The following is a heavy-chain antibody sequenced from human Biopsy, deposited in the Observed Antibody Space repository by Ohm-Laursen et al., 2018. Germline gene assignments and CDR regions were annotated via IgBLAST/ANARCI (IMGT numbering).Heavy chain of an antibody. CDR1: GGTFTNHA. CDR3: ARFPLGAYDDSGSYRAVEHWYFDL. D-gene: IGHD3-22*01. J-gene: IGHJ2*01. V-gene: IGHV1-69*06. Sequence: SVTVSCKASGGTFTNHAVGWVRQAPGQGLEWVGSSIPLFNTANYADKFQGRVTLTADKSTTTAYMELSSLRSEDTAIYYCARFPLGAYDDSGSYRAVEHWYFDLWGRGTLVTVSS. CDR2: SIPLFNTA.